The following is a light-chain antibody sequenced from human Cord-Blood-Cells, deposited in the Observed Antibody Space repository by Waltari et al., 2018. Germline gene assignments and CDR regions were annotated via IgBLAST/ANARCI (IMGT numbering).Light chain of an antibody. CDR1: QDISNY. CDR2: YAS. CDR3: QQYDNLPPYT. V-gene: IGKV1-33*01. J-gene: IGKJ2*01. Sequence: DIQMTQSPSSLSASVGDRVTITCQASQDISNYLNCYQQKPGKAPKLLIYYASNLETGVPSRFSGSGSGTDFTFSISSLQPEDIATYYCQQYDNLPPYTFGQGTKLEIK.